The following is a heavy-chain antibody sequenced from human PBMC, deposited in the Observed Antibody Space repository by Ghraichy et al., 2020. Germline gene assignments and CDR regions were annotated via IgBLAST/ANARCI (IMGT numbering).Heavy chain of an antibody. Sequence: GGSLRLSCAACGFTFADYAMHWVRQAPGKGPEWVSGISWHSGNIGYADSVKGRFTISRDNAKNSLYLQMNNLRAEDTALYYCAKDTGEGTQSLGDYYYGMDVWCRGTMVIVSS. CDR2: ISWHSGNI. J-gene: IGHJ6*02. V-gene: IGHV3-9*01. D-gene: IGHD1-14*01. CDR1: GFTFADYA. CDR3: AKDTGEGTQSLGDYYYGMDV.